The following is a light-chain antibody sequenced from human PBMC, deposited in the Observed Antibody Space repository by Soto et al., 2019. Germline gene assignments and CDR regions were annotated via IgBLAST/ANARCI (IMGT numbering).Light chain of an antibody. V-gene: IGLV1-40*01. CDR2: GNI. Sequence: QSVLTQPPSVSGAPGQKVTISCTGSTSNIGAGYDVQWYKQLPGTAPKLLIYGNINRPSGVPDRFSGSKSGTSASLAITGLQAEDEADYYCQSYDSSLSGPVVFGGGTKLTVL. J-gene: IGLJ2*01. CDR1: TSNIGAGYD. CDR3: QSYDSSLSGPVV.